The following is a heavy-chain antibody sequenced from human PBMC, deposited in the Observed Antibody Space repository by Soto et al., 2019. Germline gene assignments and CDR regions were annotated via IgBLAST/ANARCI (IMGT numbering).Heavy chain of an antibody. CDR3: ARLDGYCSGGSCYYYYYYYMDV. V-gene: IGHV4-39*01. J-gene: IGHJ6*03. Sequence: QLQLQESGPGLVKPSETLSLTCTVSGGSISSSSYYWGWIRQPPGKGLEWIGSIYYSGSTYYNPSLKSRGTISVGASKNPYSLKLSTVTAADTAVYYCARLDGYCSGGSCYYYYYYYMDVWGKGTTVTVSS. CDR1: GGSISSSSYY. CDR2: IYYSGST. D-gene: IGHD2-15*01.